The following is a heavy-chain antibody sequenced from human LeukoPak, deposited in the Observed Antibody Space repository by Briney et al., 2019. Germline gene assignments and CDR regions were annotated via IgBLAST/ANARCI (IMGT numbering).Heavy chain of an antibody. D-gene: IGHD3-10*01. CDR1: GFTFSSYW. J-gene: IGHJ4*02. Sequence: PGGSLRLSCAASGFTFSSYWMSWVRQAPGKGLDCVANIKQDGSEKYYVDSVKGRFTISRDNAKNSLYLQMNSLRAEDTAVYYCARDPLRYGSGSYPDDTFDYWGQGTLVTVSS. CDR3: ARDPLRYGSGSYPDDTFDY. CDR2: IKQDGSEK. V-gene: IGHV3-7*01.